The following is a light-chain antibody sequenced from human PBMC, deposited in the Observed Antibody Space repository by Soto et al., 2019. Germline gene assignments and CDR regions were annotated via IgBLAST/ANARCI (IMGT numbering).Light chain of an antibody. CDR3: AAWDDSLRGRV. CDR2: RNN. J-gene: IGLJ3*02. CDR1: SSNIGSNY. Sequence: QSVLTQPPSASGTPGQRVTMSCSGSSSNIGSNYVYWHQQIPGTAPKLLIYRNNQRPSGVPERFSASKSGTSASLAISGLRSEDEADYYCAAWDDSLRGRVFGGGTQLTVL. V-gene: IGLV1-47*01.